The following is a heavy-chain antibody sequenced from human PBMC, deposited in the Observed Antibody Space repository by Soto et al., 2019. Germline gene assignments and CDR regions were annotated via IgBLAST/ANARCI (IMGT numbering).Heavy chain of an antibody. Sequence: ASVKVSCKASGYTFISYAMHWVRQAPGQSLEWMEWINPGNGDTKYSQTLQGRFTNSRDNSKNTLYLQMVSLRVEDTAVYYCAKTSVLDGYGDWCEYFQHWGPGTLVTAPQ. D-gene: IGHD4-17*01. CDR2: INPGNGDT. CDR1: GYTFISYA. V-gene: IGHV1-3*01. J-gene: IGHJ1*01. CDR3: AKTSVLDGYGDWCEYFQH.